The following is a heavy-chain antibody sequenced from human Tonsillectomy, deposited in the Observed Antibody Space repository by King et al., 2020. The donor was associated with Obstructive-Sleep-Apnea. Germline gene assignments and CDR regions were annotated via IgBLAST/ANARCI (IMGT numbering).Heavy chain of an antibody. Sequence: VQLVESGAEVMKPGASVKVSCKASGYTFTTYGISWVRQAPGQGLEWMGWISPYNGKTNYAQKVQGRVTMTTDTSTSTAYMELRSLRSDDTAVYFCARSSGINSGYYQDYWGQGTLVTVSS. J-gene: IGHJ4*02. D-gene: IGHD3-22*01. CDR1: GYTFTTYG. CDR3: ARSSGINSGYYQDY. V-gene: IGHV1-18*01. CDR2: ISPYNGKT.